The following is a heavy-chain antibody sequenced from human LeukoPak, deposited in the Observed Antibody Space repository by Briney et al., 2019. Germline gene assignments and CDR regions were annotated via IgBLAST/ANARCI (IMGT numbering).Heavy chain of an antibody. D-gene: IGHD3-9*01. J-gene: IGHJ4*02. CDR1: GGSISSYY. Sequence: SETLSLTRTVSGGSISSYYWSRIRQPPGKGLEWIGYIYYSGSTNYNPSLKSRVTISVDTSKNQFSLKLSSVTAADTAVYYCARGAGTRILTGYYYWGQGTLVTVSS. CDR2: IYYSGST. CDR3: ARGAGTRILTGYYY. V-gene: IGHV4-59*01.